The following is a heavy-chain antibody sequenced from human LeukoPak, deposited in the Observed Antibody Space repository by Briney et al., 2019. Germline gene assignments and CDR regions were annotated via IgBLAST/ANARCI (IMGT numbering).Heavy chain of an antibody. CDR3: AKDKITLAAAAFYYFDY. Sequence: PGGSLRLSCTASGFTFSNYAMSWVRQAPGKGLEWVSAISGSGGSTYYADSLKGRFSISRDNSKNTLYLQMNSLRAEDTAVYYCAKDKITLAAAAFYYFDYWGQGTLVTVSS. D-gene: IGHD6-13*01. V-gene: IGHV3-23*01. J-gene: IGHJ4*02. CDR1: GFTFSNYA. CDR2: ISGSGGST.